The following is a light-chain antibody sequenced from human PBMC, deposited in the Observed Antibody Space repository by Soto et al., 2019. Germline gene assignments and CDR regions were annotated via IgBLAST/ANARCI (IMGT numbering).Light chain of an antibody. CDR3: QQYVTSSPRT. Sequence: EVVVTQSPDTLSLSPGETATLSCRASHTISSSYLAWYQQKPGQAPRLLMYGISRRATGIPDRFSGSGSGTDFTLTITRLEPEDFAVYYCQQYVTSSPRTFGQGTKVDIK. CDR1: HTISSSY. V-gene: IGKV3-20*01. J-gene: IGKJ1*01. CDR2: GIS.